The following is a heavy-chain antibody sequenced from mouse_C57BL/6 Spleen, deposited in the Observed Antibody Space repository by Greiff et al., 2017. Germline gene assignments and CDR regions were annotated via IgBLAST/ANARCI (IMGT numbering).Heavy chain of an antibody. D-gene: IGHD2-3*01. V-gene: IGHV14-1*01. Sequence: VQLQQSGAELVRPGASVKLSCTASGFNIKDYYMHWVKQRPEQGLEWIGRIDPEDGDTEYAPKFQGKATMTADTSSNTAYLQLSSLTSEDTAVYYCTSYDGYPLFAYWGQGTLVTVSA. CDR1: GFNIKDYY. J-gene: IGHJ3*01. CDR2: IDPEDGDT. CDR3: TSYDGYPLFAY.